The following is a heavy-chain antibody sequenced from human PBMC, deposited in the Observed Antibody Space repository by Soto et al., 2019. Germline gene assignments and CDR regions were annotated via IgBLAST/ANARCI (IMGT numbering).Heavy chain of an antibody. J-gene: IGHJ4*02. D-gene: IGHD4-4*01. CDR1: GFTFTDFY. CDR3: AGWAGHDYNF. CDR2: IRPDGSET. V-gene: IGHV3-7*03. Sequence: EVQLVQSGGGLVQPGGSLRLSCAGSGFTFTDFYMNWVRQAPGKGLEWVANIRPDGSETNYVESVKGRSTTSRDNAKNSMLLPTNSLRADDTAVYYCAGWAGHDYNFWGQGILVTVSS.